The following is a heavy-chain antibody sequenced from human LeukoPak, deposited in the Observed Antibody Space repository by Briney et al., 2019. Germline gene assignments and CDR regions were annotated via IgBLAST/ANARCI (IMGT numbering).Heavy chain of an antibody. D-gene: IGHD2-15*01. Sequence: PGGSLRLSCAASGFIFSSAWMTWVRQAPGKGLEWVGRIIQTSGGATTEYAAPVKGRFTISRDDSINTVYLQMYSLRTEDTAMYYCARVAYCSGGTCSYYYYGMDVWGQGTKVTVSS. J-gene: IGHJ6*02. CDR1: GFIFSSAW. CDR3: ARVAYCSGGTCSYYYYGMDV. CDR2: IIQTSGGATT. V-gene: IGHV3-15*01.